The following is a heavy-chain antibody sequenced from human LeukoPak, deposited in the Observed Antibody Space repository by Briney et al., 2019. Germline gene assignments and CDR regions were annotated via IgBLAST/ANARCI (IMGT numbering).Heavy chain of an antibody. CDR3: ARGGYCSGGSCYYNWFDP. J-gene: IGHJ5*02. CDR1: GFTFSSYS. Sequence: GGSLRLSCAASGFTFSSYSMNWVRQAPGKGLEWVSYISSSSSTIYYADSVKGRFTISRDNAKNSLYLQMNSLRAEDTAVYYCARGGYCSGGSCYYNWFDPWGQGTLVTVSS. V-gene: IGHV3-48*01. D-gene: IGHD2-15*01. CDR2: ISSSSSTI.